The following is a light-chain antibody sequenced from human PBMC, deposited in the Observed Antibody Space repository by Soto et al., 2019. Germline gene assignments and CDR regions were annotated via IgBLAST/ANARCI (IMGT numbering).Light chain of an antibody. Sequence: AIQLTQSPSSLSASVGDRVTITCRASLGISSALAWYQQTPGKAPKLLIYDASNLESGVPSRFSGSGSGTDFTLTISSLQPEDSASYYCQQFNKYPLTFGGGTKVDIK. V-gene: IGKV1D-13*01. CDR2: DAS. J-gene: IGKJ4*01. CDR3: QQFNKYPLT. CDR1: LGISSA.